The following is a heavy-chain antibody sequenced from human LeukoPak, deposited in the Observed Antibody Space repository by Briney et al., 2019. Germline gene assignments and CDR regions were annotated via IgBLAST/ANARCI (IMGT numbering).Heavy chain of an antibody. CDR1: GDSVSSTSAA. D-gene: IGHD3-22*01. V-gene: IGHV6-1*01. Sequence: SQTLSLTCAISGDSVSSTSAAWNWIRQSPSRGLEWLGGTYYRSKWYNDYAISVKSRITINPDTSKNQFSLQLNSVTPEDTAVHYCARGALYYDSSPFDYWGQGTLVTVSS. CDR2: TYYRSKWYN. J-gene: IGHJ4*02. CDR3: ARGALYYDSSPFDY.